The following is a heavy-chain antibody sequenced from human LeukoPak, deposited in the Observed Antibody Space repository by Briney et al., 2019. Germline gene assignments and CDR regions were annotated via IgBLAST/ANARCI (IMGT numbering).Heavy chain of an antibody. CDR2: ISSSSSYI. D-gene: IGHD6-13*01. CDR3: AKQIAAAGYNYFDY. V-gene: IGHV3-21*04. CDR1: GFTFSSYS. Sequence: GSLRLSCAASGFTFSSYSMNWVRQAPGKGLEWVSSISSSSSYIYYADSVKGRFTISRDNAKNSLYLQMNSLRAEDTAVYYCAKQIAAAGYNYFDYWGQGTLVTVSS. J-gene: IGHJ4*02.